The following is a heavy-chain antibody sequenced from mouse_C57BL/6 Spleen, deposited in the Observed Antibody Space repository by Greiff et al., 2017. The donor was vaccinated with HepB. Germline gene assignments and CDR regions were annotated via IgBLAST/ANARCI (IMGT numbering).Heavy chain of an antibody. CDR3: ARESWDYFDY. V-gene: IGHV5-17*01. CDR2: ISSGSSTI. CDR1: GFTFSDYG. Sequence: EVQLQESGGGLVKPGGSLKLSCAASGFTFSDYGMHWVRQAPEKGLEWVAYISSGSSTIYYADTVKGRFTISRDNAKNTLFLQMTSLRSEDTAMYYCARESWDYFDYWGQGTTLTVSS. J-gene: IGHJ2*01.